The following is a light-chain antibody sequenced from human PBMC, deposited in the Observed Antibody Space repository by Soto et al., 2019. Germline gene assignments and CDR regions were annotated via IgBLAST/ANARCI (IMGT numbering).Light chain of an antibody. J-gene: IGKJ5*01. CDR2: GAS. Sequence: LTKSPVTLSLSTGDRASLSCSDGQNLSRYFLAWYQHKPGQAPRLLISGASRRATGIPDRFSGAGFGTDFTLTISRLEPEDFALYYCQQHDILPITFGQGTRLEN. CDR3: QQHDILPIT. V-gene: IGKV3-20*01. CDR1: QNLSRYF.